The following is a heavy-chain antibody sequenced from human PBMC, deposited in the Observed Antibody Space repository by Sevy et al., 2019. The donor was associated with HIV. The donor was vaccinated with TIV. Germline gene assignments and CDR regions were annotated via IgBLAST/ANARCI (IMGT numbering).Heavy chain of an antibody. V-gene: IGHV3-21*01. CDR2: ISSSGRYI. J-gene: IGHJ4*02. D-gene: IGHD1-7*01. CDR3: ARDALSGTSAY. CDR1: GFTFSAYV. Sequence: GESLKISCAASGFTFSAYVMNWVRQGPGKGLGWVSSISSSGRYIYYADSVQGRFTISRDNAEDSLYLQMNNLRAEDTAVYYCARDALSGTSAYWGQGTLVTVSS.